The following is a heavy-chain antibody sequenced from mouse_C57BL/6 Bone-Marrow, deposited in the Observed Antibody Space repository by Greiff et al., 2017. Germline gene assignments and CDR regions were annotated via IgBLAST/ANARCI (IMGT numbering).Heavy chain of an antibody. CDR1: GFTFSDSY. J-gene: IGHJ2*01. V-gene: IGHV5-16*01. Sequence: EVQLVESEGGLVQPGRSMKLSCTASGFTFSDSYMAWVRQVPENGLEWVANINYDGSSTYSLYSLKSRFIISRDNAKNILYLQMSSLKSEDTATYYCARDDYYCSAYFDYWGQGTTLTVSS. CDR2: INYDGSST. CDR3: ARDDYYCSAYFDY. D-gene: IGHD1-1*01.